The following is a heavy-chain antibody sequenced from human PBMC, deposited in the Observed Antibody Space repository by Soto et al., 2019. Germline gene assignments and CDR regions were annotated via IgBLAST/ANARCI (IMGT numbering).Heavy chain of an antibody. V-gene: IGHV4-39*01. D-gene: IGHD2-2*01. CDR2: IYYSGDT. CDR1: GGSISSSSYY. Sequence: QLQLQESGPGLVKPSETLSLTCTVSGGSISSSSYYWGWIRQPPGKGLEWIGSIYYSGDTYYNPSLKSRVTISVDTSKNQFSLELSSVTAADTAVYYCARVGCSSTSCYDYWGQGTLVTVSS. J-gene: IGHJ4*02. CDR3: ARVGCSSTSCYDY.